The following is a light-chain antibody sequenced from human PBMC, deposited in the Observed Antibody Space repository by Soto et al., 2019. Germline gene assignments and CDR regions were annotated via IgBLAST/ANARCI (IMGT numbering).Light chain of an antibody. Sequence: DVVMTQSPLSLPVTLGQPASISCRSSQSLVYSDGNNYLSWFQQRPGQSPRRLIYKASNRDSGVPDRLSRSGSGNDFTLKISRVEVEDVGVYYCMQGKYWPPITFGQGTRLESK. CDR1: QSLVYSDGNNY. V-gene: IGKV2-30*01. J-gene: IGKJ5*01. CDR3: MQGKYWPPIT. CDR2: KAS.